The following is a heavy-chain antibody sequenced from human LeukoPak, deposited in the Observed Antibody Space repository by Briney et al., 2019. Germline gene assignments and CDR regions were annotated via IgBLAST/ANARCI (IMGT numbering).Heavy chain of an antibody. J-gene: IGHJ4*02. CDR1: GGSISSYY. D-gene: IGHD1-1*01. V-gene: IGHV4-59*04. Sequence: SETLSLTCTVSGGSISSYYWSWIRQPPGKGLEWIGYIYYSGSTYYNPSLKSRVTISVDTSKNQFSLKLSSVTAADTAVYYCARLEAYWGQGTLVTVSS. CDR3: ARLEAY. CDR2: IYYSGST.